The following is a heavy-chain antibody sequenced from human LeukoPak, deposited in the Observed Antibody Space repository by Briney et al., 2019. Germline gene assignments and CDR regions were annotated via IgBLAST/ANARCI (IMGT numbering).Heavy chain of an antibody. D-gene: IGHD3-22*01. CDR3: ARGGSRYDN. J-gene: IGHJ4*02. Sequence: GGSLRLSCAASGFTFSSNWMSWVRQAPGKGLEWVANIKQEGSGKYYVDSVKGRFSISRDNAKNSLYLQMNSLRAEDTAVYYCARGGSRYDNWGQGTLVTVSS. V-gene: IGHV3-7*01. CDR2: IKQEGSGK. CDR1: GFTFSSNW.